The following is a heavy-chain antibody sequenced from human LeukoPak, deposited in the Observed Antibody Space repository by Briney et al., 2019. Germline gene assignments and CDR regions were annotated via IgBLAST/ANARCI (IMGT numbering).Heavy chain of an antibody. CDR3: AKVVGATTRGYFDY. V-gene: IGHV3-23*01. Sequence: GGSLSPSCAASGFTFSSYAMSWVRQAPGKGLEWVSTISSSGGSTYYADSVKGRFTISRDNSKNTLYLQMNSLRAEDTAVYYCAKVVGATTRGYFDYWGQGTLVSVSS. CDR2: ISSSGGST. J-gene: IGHJ4*02. D-gene: IGHD1-26*01. CDR1: GFTFSSYA.